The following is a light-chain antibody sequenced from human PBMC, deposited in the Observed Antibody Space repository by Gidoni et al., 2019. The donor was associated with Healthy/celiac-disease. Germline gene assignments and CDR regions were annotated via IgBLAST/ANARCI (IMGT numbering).Light chain of an antibody. V-gene: IGKV2-28*01. CDR1: QSLLHSNGYND. CDR3: MQALQTPT. Sequence: DMVMTQSRLSLPVTPGEPASIYCRSSQSLLHSNGYNDLDWYLEKPGQSPQLLIYLGSNRASGVPDRFSGSGSGTDFTLKISRVEAEDVGVYYCMQALQTPTFGQGTKVEIK. CDR2: LGS. J-gene: IGKJ1*01.